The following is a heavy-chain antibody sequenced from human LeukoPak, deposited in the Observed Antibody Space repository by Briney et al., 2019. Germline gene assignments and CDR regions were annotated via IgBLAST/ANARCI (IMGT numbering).Heavy chain of an antibody. CDR2: ISSRSSYI. J-gene: IGHJ4*02. Sequence: GGSLRLSCAASGFTFSSYSMNWVRQAPGKGLEWVSSISSRSSYIYYADSVKGRFTISRDNAKNSLYLQMNSLRAEDTAVYYCAREDYYDSSRYDYWGQGTLVTVCS. V-gene: IGHV3-21*06. CDR1: GFTFSSYS. CDR3: AREDYYDSSRYDY. D-gene: IGHD3-22*01.